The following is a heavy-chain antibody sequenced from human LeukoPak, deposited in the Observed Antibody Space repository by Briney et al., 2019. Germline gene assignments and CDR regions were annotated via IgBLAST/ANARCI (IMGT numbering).Heavy chain of an antibody. CDR1: GCSISSYY. Sequence: SETLSLTCTASGCSISSYYWSWIRQPPGKGLEWIGYIYYSGSTNYNPSLKSRVTISVDTYKNQCSLKLSSVTAADTAVYYCAREDIVATYGMDVWGQGTTVTVSS. D-gene: IGHD5-12*01. J-gene: IGHJ6*02. CDR2: IYYSGST. CDR3: AREDIVATYGMDV. V-gene: IGHV4-59*01.